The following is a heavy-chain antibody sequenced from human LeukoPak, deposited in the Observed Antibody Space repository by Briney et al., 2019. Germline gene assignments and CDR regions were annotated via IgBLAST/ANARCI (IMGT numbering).Heavy chain of an antibody. CDR2: ISHRGST. Sequence: ASETLSLTCTVSDDSITIYYWSWIRQPPGKGLEWVGSISHRGSTYYNPSLRSRITISLDRSKQKFSLKLTSVTAADTAVYFCARGAEYYAIWRGYAGYSDYWGQGISVTVSS. J-gene: IGHJ4*02. CDR3: ARGAEYYAIWRGYAGYSDY. CDR1: DDSITIYY. D-gene: IGHD3-3*01. V-gene: IGHV4-38-2*02.